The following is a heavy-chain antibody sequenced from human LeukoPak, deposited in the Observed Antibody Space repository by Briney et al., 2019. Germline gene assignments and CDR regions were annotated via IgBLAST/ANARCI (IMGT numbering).Heavy chain of an antibody. CDR3: ARGRRFWGGYSNYSGSDY. J-gene: IGHJ4*02. V-gene: IGHV4-34*01. CDR2: INHSGST. CDR1: GGSFSGYY. D-gene: IGHD4-11*01. Sequence: SETLSLTCAVYGGSFSGYYWSWIRQPPGKGLEWIGEINHSGSTNYNPSLKSRVTISVDTSKNQFSLKLSSVTAADTAVYYCARGRRFWGGYSNYSGSDYWGQGTLVTVSS.